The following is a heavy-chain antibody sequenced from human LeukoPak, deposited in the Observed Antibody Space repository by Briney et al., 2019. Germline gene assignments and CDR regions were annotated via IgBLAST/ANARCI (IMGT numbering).Heavy chain of an antibody. V-gene: IGHV3-30-3*01. J-gene: IGHJ4*02. CDR2: ISYDEANI. D-gene: IGHD6-25*01. Sequence: GGSLRLSCAASEFIFSTYTMHWVRQAPGKGLEWLAVISYDEANIYYADSVKGRLTISRDNSKNTVFLQMNSLRVEDTAIYYCSSATSMTTITTDHWGQGTLVTVSS. CDR1: EFIFSTYT. CDR3: SSATSMTTITTDH.